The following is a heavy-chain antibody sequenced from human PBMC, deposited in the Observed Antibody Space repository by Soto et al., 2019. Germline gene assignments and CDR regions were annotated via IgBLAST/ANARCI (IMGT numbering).Heavy chain of an antibody. CDR2: ISGSGGSI. CDR3: VKGISYGYVFLAY. Sequence: DVQLLESGGDLVQPGESLRLSCVASGFTFSSYAMNWVRQAPGMGLEWVSTISGSGGSIYYADSVKGRFAISRDNYKNTLFLQMSSLRVEDTAIYYCVKGISYGYVFLAYWGKGPLVTVSS. V-gene: IGHV3-23*01. CDR1: GFTFSSYA. D-gene: IGHD5-18*01. J-gene: IGHJ4*02.